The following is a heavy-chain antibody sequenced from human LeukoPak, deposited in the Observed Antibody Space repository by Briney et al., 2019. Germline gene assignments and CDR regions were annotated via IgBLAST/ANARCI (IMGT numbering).Heavy chain of an antibody. D-gene: IGHD3-22*01. V-gene: IGHV3-23*01. CDR3: ARYYYDSSGYYFFDY. Sequence: GGSLRLSCAASGFTFSSYAMSWVRQAPGKGLEWVSAISGSGGSTYYADSVKGRFTISRDNSKNTLYLQMNSLRAEDTAVYYCARYYYDSSGYYFFDYWGQGTLVTVSS. J-gene: IGHJ4*02. CDR2: ISGSGGST. CDR1: GFTFSSYA.